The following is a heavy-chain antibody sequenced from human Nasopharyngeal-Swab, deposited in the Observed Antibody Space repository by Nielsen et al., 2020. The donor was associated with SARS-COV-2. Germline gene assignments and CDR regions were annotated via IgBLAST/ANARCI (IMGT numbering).Heavy chain of an antibody. CDR3: ARLPRNNWRLDS. Sequence: GEALNLSWAASGFPFGNYWMSWDRQAPGKRLGWVANMKEDGSEKDYVDSVKGRFTISRDNIKNSLYLQMNSLRVEDTAVYFCARLPRNNWRLDSWGQGILVTVSS. D-gene: IGHD1-20*01. CDR1: GFPFGNYW. J-gene: IGHJ4*02. CDR2: MKEDGSEK. V-gene: IGHV3-7*03.